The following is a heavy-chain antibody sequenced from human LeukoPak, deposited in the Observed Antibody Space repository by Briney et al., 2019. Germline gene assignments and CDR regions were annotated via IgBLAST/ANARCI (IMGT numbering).Heavy chain of an antibody. J-gene: IGHJ5*02. CDR1: GFTFSSYW. Sequence: GGSLRLSCAASGFTFSSYWMHWVRQAPGKGLVWVSRINIDGSSTRYADSVKGRFTISRDNAKNTLYLQMDSLRAEDTAIYYCARGQSLGFDPWGQGTLVTVSS. CDR3: ARGQSLGFDP. CDR2: INIDGSST. V-gene: IGHV3-74*01.